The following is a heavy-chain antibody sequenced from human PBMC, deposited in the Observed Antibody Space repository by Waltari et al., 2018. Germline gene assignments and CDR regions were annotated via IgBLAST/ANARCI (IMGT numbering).Heavy chain of an antibody. V-gene: IGHV4-4*02. CDR2: VHGSGRT. CDR1: GDSVSNSYL. D-gene: IGHD2-15*01. Sequence: QLQLQESGPGLVKPSGNLSLPCAVSGDSVSNSYLWNWVRQAPGKGLEWIGQVHGSGRTNYNPSFASRVTVARDTYNNQFSLRLTSATAADTAVYYCARDRGRGLYLDSWGPGTLVTVSP. J-gene: IGHJ4*02. CDR3: ARDRGRGLYLDS.